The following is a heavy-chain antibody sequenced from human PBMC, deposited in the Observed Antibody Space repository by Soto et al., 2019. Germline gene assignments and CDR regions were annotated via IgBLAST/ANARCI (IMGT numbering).Heavy chain of an antibody. CDR3: AKVLRSPFQDWFDP. J-gene: IGHJ5*02. CDR2: IIPIFGTA. D-gene: IGHD6-6*01. CDR1: GGTFSSYA. Sequence: SVKVSCKASGGTFSSYAISWVRQAPGHGLEWMGGIIPIFGTANYAQKFQGRVTSTADKSTSTAYMELISLRSEDTAVYYFAKVLRSPFQDWFDPWGQGTLVTVSS. V-gene: IGHV1-69*06.